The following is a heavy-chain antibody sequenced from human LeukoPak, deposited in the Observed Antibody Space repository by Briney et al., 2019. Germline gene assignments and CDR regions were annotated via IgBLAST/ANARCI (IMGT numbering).Heavy chain of an antibody. J-gene: IGHJ4*02. CDR2: ISGSGGGT. V-gene: IGHV3-23*01. Sequence: GGSLRLSPAASGFSLRRYGTRGVPHAPGRGREGGSDISGSGGGTHYADTPRRRFTISRDTTRNTLYLHKYSQRADDTAVYYCAKEPLYFRGGSCYGDYWGQRTLVTVSS. D-gene: IGHD2-15*01. CDR1: GFSLRRYG. CDR3: AKEPLYFRGGSCYGDY.